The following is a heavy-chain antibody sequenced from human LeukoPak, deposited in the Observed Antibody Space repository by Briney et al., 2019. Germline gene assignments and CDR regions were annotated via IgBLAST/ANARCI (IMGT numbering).Heavy chain of an antibody. V-gene: IGHV3-64*01. Sequence: PGGSLRLSCAASGFTFSSYAMPWVRQAPGKGLEYVSAISSNGGSTYYANPVKGRFTISRDNSKNTLYLQMGSLRAEDMAVYYCARKATGWFDPWGQGTLVTVSS. CDR3: ARKATGWFDP. D-gene: IGHD5-12*01. J-gene: IGHJ5*02. CDR1: GFTFSSYA. CDR2: ISSNGGST.